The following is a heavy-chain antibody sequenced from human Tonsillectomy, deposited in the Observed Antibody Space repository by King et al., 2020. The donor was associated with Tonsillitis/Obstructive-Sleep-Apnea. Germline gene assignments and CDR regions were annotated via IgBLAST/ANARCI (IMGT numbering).Heavy chain of an antibody. Sequence: VQLVESGGGLVQPGGSLRLSCAASGFTFSSYAMSWVRQAPGKGLEWVSVISGSGGSTYYADSVKGRFTISRDNSKNTLYLQMNSLRAEDTAVYYCAKGTFGYYDSSGYYPGGAFDIWGQGTMVTVSS. V-gene: IGHV3-23*04. CDR1: GFTFSSYA. J-gene: IGHJ3*02. CDR3: AKGTFGYYDSSGYYPGGAFDI. CDR2: ISGSGGST. D-gene: IGHD3-22*01.